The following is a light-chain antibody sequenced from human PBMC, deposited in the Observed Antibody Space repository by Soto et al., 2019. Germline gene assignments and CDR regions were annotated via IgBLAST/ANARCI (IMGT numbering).Light chain of an antibody. V-gene: IGKV3-15*01. J-gene: IGKJ1*01. CDR1: QSVSSN. CDR2: GAS. CDR3: QQYDSSPKT. Sequence: VLTQSPATLAVSSRGGATLSCRASQSVSSNLAWYQQKPGQAPRLLIYGASTRATGIPARFSGSGSGTEFTLTISRLEPEDFAVYYCQQYDSSPKTFGQGTKVDIK.